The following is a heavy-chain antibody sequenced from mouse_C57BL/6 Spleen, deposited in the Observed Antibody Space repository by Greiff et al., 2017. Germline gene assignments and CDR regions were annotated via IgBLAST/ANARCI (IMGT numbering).Heavy chain of an antibody. CDR1: GYSFTDYN. CDR2: INPNYGTT. D-gene: IGHD2-5*01. Sequence: VQLQQSGPELVKPGASVKISCKASGYSFTDYNMNWVKQSNGKSLEWIGVINPNYGTTSYNQKFKGKATLTVDQSSSTAYMQLNSLTSEDSAVYYCASSYYSNFGEVYYAMDYWGQGTSVIVSS. CDR3: ASSYYSNFGEVYYAMDY. J-gene: IGHJ4*01. V-gene: IGHV1-39*01.